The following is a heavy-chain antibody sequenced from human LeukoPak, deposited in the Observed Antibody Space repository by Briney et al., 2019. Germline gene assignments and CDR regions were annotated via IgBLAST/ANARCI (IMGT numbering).Heavy chain of an antibody. D-gene: IGHD3-3*01. V-gene: IGHV1-46*01. Sequence: ASVKVSCKASGYTFTSYAMHWVRQAPGQGLEWMGIINPSGGSTSYAQKFQGRVTMTRDTSTSTVYMELSSLRSEDTAVYYCARDSAVTIFGVVNNWFDPWGQGTLVTVSS. CDR2: INPSGGST. CDR1: GYTFTSYA. J-gene: IGHJ5*02. CDR3: ARDSAVTIFGVVNNWFDP.